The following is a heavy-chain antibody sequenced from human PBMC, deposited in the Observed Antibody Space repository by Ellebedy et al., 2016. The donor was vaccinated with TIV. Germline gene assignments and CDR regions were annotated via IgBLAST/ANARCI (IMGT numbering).Heavy chain of an antibody. V-gene: IGHV4-59*08. D-gene: IGHD2-15*01. J-gene: IGHJ6*03. CDR1: GGSISSYY. CDR3: ARRSVELLTVEDYYYYMDV. Sequence: SETLSLTCTVSGGSISSYYWSWIRQPPGKGLEWIGYIYYSGSTNYNPSLKSRVTISVDTSKNQFSLRLSSVTAADTAVYYCARRSVELLTVEDYYYYMDVWGKGTTVTVSS. CDR2: IYYSGST.